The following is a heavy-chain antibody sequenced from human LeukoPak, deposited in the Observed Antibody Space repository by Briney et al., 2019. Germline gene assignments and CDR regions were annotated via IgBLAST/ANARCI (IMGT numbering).Heavy chain of an antibody. CDR1: GGSISSSSYY. D-gene: IGHD3-22*01. Sequence: PSETLSLTCTVSGGSISSSSYYWGWIRQPPGKGLEWIGSIYYSGSTYYNPSLKSRVTISVDTSKNQFSLKLSSVTAADTAVYYCASSGYYLGIWFDPWGQGTLVTVSS. J-gene: IGHJ5*02. CDR2: IYYSGST. CDR3: ASSGYYLGIWFDP. V-gene: IGHV4-39*07.